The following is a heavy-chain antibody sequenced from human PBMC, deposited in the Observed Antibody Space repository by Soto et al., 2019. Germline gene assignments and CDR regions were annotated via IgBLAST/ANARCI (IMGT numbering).Heavy chain of an antibody. Sequence: GGSLRLSCAASGFTFSSYAMSWVRQAPGKGLEWVSAISGSGGSTYYADSVKGRFTISRDNSKNTLYLQMNSLRAEDTAVYYCAKDQGFTIFGVVTQDYSYYYGMDVWGQGTTVTVSS. J-gene: IGHJ6*02. D-gene: IGHD3-3*01. CDR1: GFTFSSYA. CDR2: ISGSGGST. V-gene: IGHV3-23*01. CDR3: AKDQGFTIFGVVTQDYSYYYGMDV.